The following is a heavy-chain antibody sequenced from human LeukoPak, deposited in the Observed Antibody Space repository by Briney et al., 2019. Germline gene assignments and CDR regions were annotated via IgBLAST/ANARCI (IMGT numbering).Heavy chain of an antibody. CDR2: ISAYNGNT. J-gene: IGHJ4*02. V-gene: IGHV1-18*01. CDR3: ARDGRRTIAARPTVNPIDY. D-gene: IGHD6-6*01. CDR1: GYTFTSYG. Sequence: ASVKVSCKASGYTFTSYGISWVRQAPGQGLEWMGWISAYNGNTNYAQKLQGRVTMTTDTSTSTAYMELRSLRSDDTAVYYCARDGRRTIAARPTVNPIDYWGQGTLVTVSS.